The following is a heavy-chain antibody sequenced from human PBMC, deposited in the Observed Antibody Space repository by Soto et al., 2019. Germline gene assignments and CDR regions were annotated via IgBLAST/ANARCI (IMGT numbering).Heavy chain of an antibody. V-gene: IGHV3-30*03. CDR1: GFTFGTYA. Sequence: GGSLRLSCAASGFTFGTYAMHWVRQAPGKGLEWVAVIYYDGSNRYYGDAVKGRFTISRDNSKNTLYLQMSSLRAEDTAVYYCARSRHGSGSYTHFYYGLDVWGQGTTVTVSS. J-gene: IGHJ6*02. D-gene: IGHD3-10*01. CDR3: ARSRHGSGSYTHFYYGLDV. CDR2: IYYDGSNR.